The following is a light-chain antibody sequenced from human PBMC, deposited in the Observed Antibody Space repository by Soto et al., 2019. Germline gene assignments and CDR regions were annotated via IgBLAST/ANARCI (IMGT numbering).Light chain of an antibody. CDR3: NSYTSSSPLWV. J-gene: IGLJ3*02. CDR2: DVS. V-gene: IGLV2-14*03. Sequence: QLVLTQPASVSGSPGQSITISCTGTSSDVGGYDYVSWYQHHPGKAPKLMIYDVSNRHSGISNRFSGSKSGNTASLTISGLQAEDEADYYCNSYTSSSPLWVFGGGTKVTVL. CDR1: SSDVGGYDY.